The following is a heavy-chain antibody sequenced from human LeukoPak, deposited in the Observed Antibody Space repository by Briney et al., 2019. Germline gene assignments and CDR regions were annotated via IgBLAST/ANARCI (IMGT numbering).Heavy chain of an antibody. Sequence: GGSLRRSCAASGFTFSSYWMYWVREAPGKGLVWVSRISSDGSSTDYADSVKGRFTISRDNAKNTMYLQVNSLRTEDTAVYYCARDGPLGSYFDYWGQGTLVTVSS. J-gene: IGHJ4*02. CDR2: ISSDGSST. CDR3: ARDGPLGSYFDY. D-gene: IGHD1-26*01. V-gene: IGHV3-74*01. CDR1: GFTFSSYW.